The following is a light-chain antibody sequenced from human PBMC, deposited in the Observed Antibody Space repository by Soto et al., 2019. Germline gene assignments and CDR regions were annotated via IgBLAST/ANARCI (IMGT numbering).Light chain of an antibody. CDR1: QSVSSY. J-gene: IGKJ1*01. CDR3: QQYKAWPPR. CDR2: VAS. V-gene: IGKV3-15*01. Sequence: EMVMTQSPATLSVSPGERATLSCRASQSVSSYLAWYQQKPGQPPRLLIYVASTRAAGIPARFSGSGSGTEFTLPISSLQSEDFAVYYCQQYKAWPPRFGQGTKVEI.